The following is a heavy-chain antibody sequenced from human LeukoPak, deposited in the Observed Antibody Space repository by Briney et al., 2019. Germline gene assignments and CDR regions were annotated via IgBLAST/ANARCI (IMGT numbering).Heavy chain of an antibody. V-gene: IGHV4-34*01. D-gene: IGHD1-7*01. J-gene: IGHJ6*03. CDR1: GGSFNIYY. CDR2: INDGGTI. Sequence: SETLSLTCAVYGGSFNIYYWSWIRQSPGKGLEWIGEINDGGTINYNPSLLSRVTISLDRSKNQFSLRLTSATTTDTAVYYCARRWNYGRNYYIDVWGKGATVSVSS. CDR3: ARRWNYGRNYYIDV.